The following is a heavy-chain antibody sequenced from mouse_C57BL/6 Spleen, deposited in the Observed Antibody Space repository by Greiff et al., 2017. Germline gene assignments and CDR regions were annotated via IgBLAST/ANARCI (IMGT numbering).Heavy chain of an antibody. J-gene: IGHJ3*01. CDR1: GYAFTNYF. CDR2: INPGCGGT. CDR3: AREGQSGWFAY. Sequence: VQLQQSGAELVRPGSSVKVSCKASGYAFTNYFIEWVKQRPGQGLEWIGVINPGCGGTNYNEKFKGKATRPADNASSTTYMQLSSRTSEDSAVYLCAREGQSGWFAYGAQGTLVTVSA. V-gene: IGHV1-54*01.